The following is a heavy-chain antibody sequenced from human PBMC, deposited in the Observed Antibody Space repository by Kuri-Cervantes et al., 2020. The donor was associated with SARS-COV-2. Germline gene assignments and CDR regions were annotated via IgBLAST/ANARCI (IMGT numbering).Heavy chain of an antibody. CDR2: FDPEDGET. J-gene: IGHJ4*02. CDR1: GYTLTELS. CDR3: ATARDIVVVPAASLEI. Sequence: ASVKVSCKVSGYTLTELSMHWVRQAPGKGLEWMGGFDPEDGETIYAQKFQGRVTTTEDTSTDTAYMELSSLRSEDTAVYYCATARDIVVVPAASLEIWGQGTLVTVSS. V-gene: IGHV1-24*01. D-gene: IGHD2-2*01.